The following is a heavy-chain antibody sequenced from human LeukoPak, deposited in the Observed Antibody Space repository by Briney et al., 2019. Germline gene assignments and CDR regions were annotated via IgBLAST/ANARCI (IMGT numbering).Heavy chain of an antibody. D-gene: IGHD3-16*01. CDR1: GYTFTGYY. CDR2: INPNSGGT. J-gene: IGHJ6*02. V-gene: IGHV1-2*02. CDR3: ARETSYSYGHYYYGMDV. Sequence: GASVKVSCKASGYTFTGYYMHWVRQAPGQGLEWMGWINPNSGGTNYAQNFQGRVTLTRDTSISTAYMELSRLRSDDTAVYYCARETSYSYGHYYYGMDVWGQGTAVTVSS.